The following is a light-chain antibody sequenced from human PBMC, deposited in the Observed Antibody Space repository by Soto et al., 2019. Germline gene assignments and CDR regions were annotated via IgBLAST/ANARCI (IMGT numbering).Light chain of an antibody. CDR3: QHYNNWPPLT. CDR1: QSVSSN. CDR2: GAS. V-gene: IGKV3-15*01. J-gene: IGKJ4*01. Sequence: EIVMTQSPATLSVSPGERATLSCRASQSVSSNLAWYQQKPGQAHRLLIYGASTRATGIPARFRGSGSGTEFTLTISSLQSEACAVYYCQHYNNWPPLTFGGGTKVEIK.